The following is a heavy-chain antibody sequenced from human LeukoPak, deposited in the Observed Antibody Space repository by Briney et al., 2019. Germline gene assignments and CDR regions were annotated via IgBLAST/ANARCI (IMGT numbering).Heavy chain of an antibody. J-gene: IGHJ4*02. CDR2: IRSKANSYAT. Sequence: GGSLRLSCAASGFTFSGSAMHWVRQASGKGLEWVGRIRSKANSYATAYAASVKGRFTISRDDSKNTAYLQMNSLKTEDTAVYYCARDSNLGYCIDPLCYSGRYWGQGTLVTVSS. CDR3: ARDSNLGYCIDPLCYSGRY. D-gene: IGHD2-8*01. CDR1: GFTFSGSA. V-gene: IGHV3-73*01.